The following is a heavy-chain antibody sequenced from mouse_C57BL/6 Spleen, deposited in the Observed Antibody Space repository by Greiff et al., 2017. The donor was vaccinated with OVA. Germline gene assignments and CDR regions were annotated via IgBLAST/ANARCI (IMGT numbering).Heavy chain of an antibody. CDR1: GYAFSSSW. D-gene: IGHD3-3*01. Sequence: VQLQQSGPELVTPGASVKISCKASGYAFSSSWMNWVKQRPGKGLEWIGRIYPGDGDTNYNGKFKGKATLTADKSSSTAYMQLSSLTSEDSAVYFCARRDAYAMDYWGQGTSVTVSS. J-gene: IGHJ4*01. V-gene: IGHV1-82*01. CDR3: ARRDAYAMDY. CDR2: IYPGDGDT.